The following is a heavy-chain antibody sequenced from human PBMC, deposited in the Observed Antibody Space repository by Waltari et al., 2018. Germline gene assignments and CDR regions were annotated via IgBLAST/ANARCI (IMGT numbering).Heavy chain of an antibody. V-gene: IGHV4-34*01. Sequence: QVQLQQWGAGLLKPSETLSLTCAVYGGSFSGYYWSWIRQPPGKGLEWIGEINHSGRTNYNPSLKSRVTISVDTSKNQFSRKLSSVTAADTAVYYCAREARLRLGAWGQGTLVTVSS. CDR3: AREARLRLGA. D-gene: IGHD3-16*01. CDR2: INHSGRT. CDR1: GGSFSGYY. J-gene: IGHJ5*02.